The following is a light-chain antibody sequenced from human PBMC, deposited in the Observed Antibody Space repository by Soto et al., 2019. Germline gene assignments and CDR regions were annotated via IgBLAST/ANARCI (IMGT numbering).Light chain of an antibody. CDR1: QSISSY. V-gene: IGKV3-11*01. J-gene: IGKJ4*01. CDR3: QQRSNWPLT. CDR2: DAS. Sequence: EIVLTQSSATLSMSPGERATLSCRASQSISSYLAWYQQKPGQAPRLLIYDASNRATGIPARFSGSGSGTDLTLTTSSLEPEDFAVYYCQQRSNWPLTFGVGTKVEIK.